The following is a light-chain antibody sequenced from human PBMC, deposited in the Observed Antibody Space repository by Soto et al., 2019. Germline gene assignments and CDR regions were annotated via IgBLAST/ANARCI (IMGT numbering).Light chain of an antibody. J-gene: IGKJ2*01. CDR2: QAS. CDR3: QQYYTYPYT. Sequence: DIQMTQSPSTLSSSVGDRVTITCRASHSISVWLAWYQQKPGKAPQLLIYQASTLESGVPSRFSGRGSGTDFTLTISSLQPDDFATYYCQQYYTYPYTFGQGTKLEIK. CDR1: HSISVW. V-gene: IGKV1-5*03.